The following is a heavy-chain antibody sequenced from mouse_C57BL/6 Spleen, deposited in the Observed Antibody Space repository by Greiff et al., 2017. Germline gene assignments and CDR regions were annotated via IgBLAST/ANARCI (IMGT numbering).Heavy chain of an antibody. CDR2: ISDGGSYT. Sequence: EVKLMESGGGLVKPGGSLKLSCAASGFTFSSYAMSWVRQTPEKRLEWVATISDGGSYTYYPDNVKGRFTISRDNAKNNLYLQMSHLKSEDTAMYYCARAYYDYDGGYYFDYWGQGTTLTVSS. J-gene: IGHJ2*01. CDR3: ARAYYDYDGGYYFDY. CDR1: GFTFSSYA. D-gene: IGHD2-4*01. V-gene: IGHV5-4*03.